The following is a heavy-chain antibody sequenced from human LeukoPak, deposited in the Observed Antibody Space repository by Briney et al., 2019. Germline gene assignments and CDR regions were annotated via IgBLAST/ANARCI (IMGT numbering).Heavy chain of an antibody. CDR3: ARDSTTGTTGDFDY. J-gene: IGHJ4*02. V-gene: IGHV3-30*03. CDR1: GFTFSSYG. CDR2: ISYDGSNK. Sequence: GGSLRLSCAASGFTFSSYGMHWVRQAPGKGLEWVAVISYDGSNKYYADSVKGRFTISRDNSKNTLYLQMNSLRAGDTAVYYCARDSTTGTTGDFDYWGQGTLVTVSS. D-gene: IGHD1-1*01.